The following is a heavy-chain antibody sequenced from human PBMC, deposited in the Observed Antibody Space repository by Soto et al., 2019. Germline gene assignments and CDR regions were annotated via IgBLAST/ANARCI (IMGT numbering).Heavy chain of an antibody. Sequence: EVQLLESGGGLVQPGGSVRLSCAAAGFTFSIYAMSWVRQAPGKGLEWVSAISGSGGSTYYADSVKGRFTISRDNSKNTLYLQMNSLRANDTAVYYRAKATRGGAATLIRDYWGQGTLVTVSS. D-gene: IGHD6-13*01. CDR3: AKATRGGAATLIRDY. J-gene: IGHJ4*02. CDR1: GFTFSIYA. CDR2: ISGSGGST. V-gene: IGHV3-23*01.